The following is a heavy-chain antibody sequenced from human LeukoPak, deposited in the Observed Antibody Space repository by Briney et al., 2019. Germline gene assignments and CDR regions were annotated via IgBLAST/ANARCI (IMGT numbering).Heavy chain of an antibody. J-gene: IGHJ6*03. Sequence: GGSLRLSCAASGFTFSSYEMNWVRQAPGKGLEWVSYISSSGSTIYYADSVKGRFTISRDNAKNSLYLQMSSLRAEDTAVYYCARDSNWNYVGVYYYYYMDVWGKGTTVTVSS. D-gene: IGHD1-7*01. CDR2: ISSSGSTI. CDR1: GFTFSSYE. V-gene: IGHV3-48*03. CDR3: ARDSNWNYVGVYYYYYMDV.